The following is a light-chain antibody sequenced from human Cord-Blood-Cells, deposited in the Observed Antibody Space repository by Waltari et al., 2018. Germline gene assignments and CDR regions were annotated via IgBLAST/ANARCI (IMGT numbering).Light chain of an antibody. CDR2: QDS. J-gene: IGLJ2*01. CDR3: QAWDSSTAV. V-gene: IGLV3-1*01. CDR1: KLGDKY. Sequence: SYELTPPPSVSVSPGQPASITCSGAKLGDKYACWYQQKPGQSPVLVIYQDSKRPSGIPERFSGSNSGNTATLTISGTQAMDEADYYCQAWDSSTAVFGGGTKLTVL.